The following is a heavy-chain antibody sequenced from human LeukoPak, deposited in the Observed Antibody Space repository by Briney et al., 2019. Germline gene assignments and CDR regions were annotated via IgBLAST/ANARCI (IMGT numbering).Heavy chain of an antibody. Sequence: PSETLSLTCTVSGGSISSYYWSWIRQPAGKGLEWIGRIYTSGSTNYNPSLKSRVTMSVDTSKNQFSLKLSSVTAADTAVYYCARDHLWFGELRWFDPWGQGTLVTVSS. CDR1: GGSISSYY. CDR3: ARDHLWFGELRWFDP. D-gene: IGHD3-10*01. J-gene: IGHJ5*02. CDR2: IYTSGST. V-gene: IGHV4-4*07.